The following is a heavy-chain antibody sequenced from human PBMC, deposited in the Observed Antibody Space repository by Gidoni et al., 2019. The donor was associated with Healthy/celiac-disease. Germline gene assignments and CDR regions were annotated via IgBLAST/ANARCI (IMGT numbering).Heavy chain of an antibody. Sequence: QVQLQESGPGLVKPSGTLSLTCAVSGGSNSSSNWGSGVRTPPGKGLEWIGDIYHSGSNNDNVSLKSRVTIAVDKSKNQFSLKLSFVTAADTAVYYGARMDRSEVAGYYFDYWGQGTLVTVSS. D-gene: IGHD6-19*01. CDR2: IYHSGSN. J-gene: IGHJ4*02. CDR3: ARMDRSEVAGYYFDY. CDR1: GGSNSSSNW. V-gene: IGHV4-4*02.